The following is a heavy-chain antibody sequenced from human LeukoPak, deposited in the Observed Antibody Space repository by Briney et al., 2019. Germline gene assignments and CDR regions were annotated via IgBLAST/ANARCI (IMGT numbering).Heavy chain of an antibody. CDR1: GYTFTSYG. J-gene: IGHJ4*02. CDR3: ARDRGWFGELLYDY. Sequence: ASVKVSCKASGYTFTSYGISWVRQAPGQGLEWMGWISAYNGNTNYAQKFQGRVTMTTDTSTSTAYMELRSLRSDDTAVYYCARDRGWFGELLYDYWGQGTLVTVSS. CDR2: ISAYNGNT. V-gene: IGHV1-18*01. D-gene: IGHD3-10*01.